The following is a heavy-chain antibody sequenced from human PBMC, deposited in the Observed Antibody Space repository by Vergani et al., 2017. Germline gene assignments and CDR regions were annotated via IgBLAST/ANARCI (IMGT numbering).Heavy chain of an antibody. J-gene: IGHJ6*03. V-gene: IGHV3-30-3*01. CDR2: ISYDGSNK. CDR1: GFTFSSYA. Sequence: VQLLESGGGLVQPGGSLRLSCAASGFTFSSYAMHWVRQAPGKGLEWVAVISYDGSNKYYADSVKGRFTISRDNSKNTLYLQMNSLRAEDTAVYYCARVDTATGGGSYYYYYMDVWGKGTTVTVSS. D-gene: IGHD5-18*01. CDR3: ARVDTATGGGSYYYYYMDV.